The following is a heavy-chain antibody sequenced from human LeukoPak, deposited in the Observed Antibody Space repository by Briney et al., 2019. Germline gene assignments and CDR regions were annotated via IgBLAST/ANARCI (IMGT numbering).Heavy chain of an antibody. CDR3: ARRGIAARSYYFDY. J-gene: IGHJ4*02. CDR2: IYYSGST. V-gene: IGHV4-39*01. Sequence: PSETLSLTCTVSGGSISSSSYYWGWIRQPPGKGLEWIGSIYYSGSTYYNPSLKSRVTISVDTSKNQFSLKLSSVTAADTAVYYCARRGIAARSYYFDYWGQGTLVTVSS. CDR1: GGSISSSSYY. D-gene: IGHD6-6*01.